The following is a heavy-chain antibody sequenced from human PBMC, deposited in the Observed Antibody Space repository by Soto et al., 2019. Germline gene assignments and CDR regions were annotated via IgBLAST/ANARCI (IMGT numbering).Heavy chain of an antibody. J-gene: IGHJ4*02. CDR2: ISSSSSYI. CDR1: GFTFSSYS. CDR3: ARDQPGYSYGYGLGY. D-gene: IGHD5-18*01. Sequence: EVQLVESGGGLVKPGGSLRLSCAASGFTFSSYSMNWVRQAPGKGLEWVSSISSSSSYIYYADSVKGRFTISRDNAKNSLSLEMNSLSAEDTVVYYCARDQPGYSYGYGLGYWGQGTLVTVSS. V-gene: IGHV3-21*01.